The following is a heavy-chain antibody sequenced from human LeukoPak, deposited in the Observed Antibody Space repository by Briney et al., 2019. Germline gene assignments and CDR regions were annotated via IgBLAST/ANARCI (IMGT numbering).Heavy chain of an antibody. CDR2: ISYDGSNK. Sequence: GGSLRLSCAASGFTFSSYGMHWVRQAPGKGLEWVAVISYDGSNKYYADSVKGRFTISRDNSKNTLYLQMNSLRAEDTAVYYCAKVSVAGTGVSGDYWGQGTLVTVSS. V-gene: IGHV3-30*18. CDR1: GFTFSSYG. CDR3: AKVSVAGTGVSGDY. J-gene: IGHJ4*02. D-gene: IGHD6-19*01.